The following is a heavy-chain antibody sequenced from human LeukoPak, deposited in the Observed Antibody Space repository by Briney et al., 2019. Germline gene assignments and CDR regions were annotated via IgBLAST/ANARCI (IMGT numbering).Heavy chain of an antibody. CDR1: GFTFSSHW. CDR3: ARGSSIITGIDE. Sequence: PGGSLRLSCAASGFTFSSHWMHWVRQAPGKGLVWVSRIKDDGSHTNYADSVKGRFTISRDNAKNTLSLQMNSLRAEDTAVYCARGSSIITGIDEWGQGTLVTVSS. V-gene: IGHV3-74*01. D-gene: IGHD3-16*01. J-gene: IGHJ4*02. CDR2: IKDDGSHT.